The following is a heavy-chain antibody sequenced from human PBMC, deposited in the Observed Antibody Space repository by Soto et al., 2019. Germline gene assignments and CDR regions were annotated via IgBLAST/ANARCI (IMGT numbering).Heavy chain of an antibody. CDR1: GFTFNNYA. V-gene: IGHV3-23*01. D-gene: IGHD3-22*01. J-gene: IGHJ4*02. Sequence: EVQLLDSGGGLVQPGGALRLSCAASGFTFNNYAMNWVRQAPGKGLEWVATISGTGGSTYYADSVKGRFTISRDNSKNTLYLQMNSPRVEATAVYYCATDRLGGNNDYWGQGTQVTVSS. CDR3: ATDRLGGNNDY. CDR2: ISGTGGST.